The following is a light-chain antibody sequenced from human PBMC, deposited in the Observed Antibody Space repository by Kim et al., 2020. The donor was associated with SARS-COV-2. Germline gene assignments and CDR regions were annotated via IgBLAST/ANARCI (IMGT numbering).Light chain of an antibody. Sequence: GQTITISCTGTSSDVGGYDYVSWYQQHPGKAPKLMIYEVTKRPSGVPDRFSGSRSGNTASLTVSGLQAEDDADYYCSSYAGSNNWVFGGGTQLTVL. J-gene: IGLJ3*02. CDR3: SSYAGSNNWV. V-gene: IGLV2-8*01. CDR1: SSDVGGYDY. CDR2: EVT.